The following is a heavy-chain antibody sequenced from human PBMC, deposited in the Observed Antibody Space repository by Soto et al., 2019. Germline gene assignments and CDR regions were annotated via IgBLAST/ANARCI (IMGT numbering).Heavy chain of an antibody. CDR3: ARDRVEYSYGPNYYYYYGMDV. D-gene: IGHD5-18*01. Sequence: LSLTCTVSGGSISSGGYYWSWIRQHPGKGLEWIGYIYYSGSTYYNPSLKSRVTISVDTSKNQFSLKLSSVTAADTAVYYCARDRVEYSYGPNYYYYYGMDVWGQGTTVTVSS. CDR2: IYYSGST. V-gene: IGHV4-31*03. CDR1: GGSISSGGYY. J-gene: IGHJ6*02.